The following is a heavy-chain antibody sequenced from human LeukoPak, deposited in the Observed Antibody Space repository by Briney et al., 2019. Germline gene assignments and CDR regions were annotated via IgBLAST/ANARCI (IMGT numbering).Heavy chain of an antibody. Sequence: ASVKVSCKASGYTFTSYGINWVRQAPGQGLEWMGWISTYNDNTNYAQKLQGRVTMTTDTSTSTAYMELRSLRSDDTAVYYCARALRGGDYYGSGSPPGYWGQGTLVTVSS. D-gene: IGHD3-10*01. CDR1: GYTFTSYG. CDR2: ISTYNDNT. V-gene: IGHV1-18*01. CDR3: ARALRGGDYYGSGSPPGY. J-gene: IGHJ4*02.